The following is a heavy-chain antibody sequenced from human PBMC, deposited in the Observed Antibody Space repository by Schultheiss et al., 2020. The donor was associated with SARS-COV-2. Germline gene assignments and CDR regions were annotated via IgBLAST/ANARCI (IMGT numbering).Heavy chain of an antibody. CDR3: ARADYYYYGMDV. CDR2: INPNSGGT. CDR1: GGTFSSYA. V-gene: IGHV1-2*02. J-gene: IGHJ6*02. Sequence: ASVKVSCKASGGTFSSYAISWVRQAPGQGLEWMGWINPNSGGTNYAQKFQGRVTMTRDTSISTAYMELSRLRSDDTAVYYCARADYYYYGMDVWGQGTTVTVSS.